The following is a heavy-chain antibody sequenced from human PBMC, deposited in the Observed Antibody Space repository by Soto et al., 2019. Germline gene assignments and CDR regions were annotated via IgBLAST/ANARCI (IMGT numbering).Heavy chain of an antibody. D-gene: IGHD1-1*01. CDR2: INQHGNED. J-gene: IGHJ4*02. V-gene: IGHV3-7*01. CDR3: ARTGDGHHDFLDY. Sequence: AGGSLRLSCAASGFTFSSYWLNWVRQAPGKGLEWVANINQHGNEDNLLDSVKGRFTISRDNDKNSLFLQMNSLRVDDTAVYYCARTGDGHHDFLDYWGQGALVTVSS. CDR1: GFTFSSYW.